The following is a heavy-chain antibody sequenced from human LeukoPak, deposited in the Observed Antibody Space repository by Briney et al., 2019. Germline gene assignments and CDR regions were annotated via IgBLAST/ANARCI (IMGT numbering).Heavy chain of an antibody. CDR1: GFTFSSYA. CDR3: ARGPPIFGVVTLDY. CDR2: ISYDGSNK. V-gene: IGHV3-30-3*01. D-gene: IGHD3-3*01. Sequence: GGSLRLSCAASGFTFSSYAMHWVRQAPGKGLEWVAVISYDGSNKYYADSVKGRFTISRDNSKNTLYLQMNSLRAEDTAVYYCARGPPIFGVVTLDYWGQGTLVTVSS. J-gene: IGHJ4*02.